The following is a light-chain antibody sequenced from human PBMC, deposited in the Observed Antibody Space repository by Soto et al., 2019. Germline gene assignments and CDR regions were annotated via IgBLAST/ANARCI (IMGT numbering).Light chain of an antibody. CDR1: QDILSW. Sequence: DIQMTQSPSSVSASVGDRVTITCRASQDILSWLAWYQQKPGEAPRLLIYASSNLQSGVPSRFSCSGSGTYFTLTISSLQPEDFATYYCQQANSLPITFGPGTRLNIK. J-gene: IGKJ3*01. CDR2: ASS. V-gene: IGKV1-12*01. CDR3: QQANSLPIT.